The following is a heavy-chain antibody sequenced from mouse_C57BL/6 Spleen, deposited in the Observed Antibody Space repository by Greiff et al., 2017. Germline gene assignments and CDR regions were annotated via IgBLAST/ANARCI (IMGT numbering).Heavy chain of an antibody. D-gene: IGHD1-1*01. J-gene: IGHJ2*01. CDR1: GFTFSDYG. CDR3: ARQDYYGSVDY. V-gene: IGHV5-15*01. CDR2: ISNLAYSI. Sequence: EVQGVESGGGLVQPGGSLKLSCAASGFTFSDYGMAWVRQAPRKGPEWVAFISNLAYSIYYADTVTGRFTISRENAKKTLYREMSSLRSEDTAMYYCARQDYYGSVDYWGQGTTLTVSS.